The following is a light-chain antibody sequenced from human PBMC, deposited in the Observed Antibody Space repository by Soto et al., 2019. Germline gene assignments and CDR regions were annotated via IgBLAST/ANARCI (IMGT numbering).Light chain of an antibody. V-gene: IGKV1-39*01. CDR3: QQSYITPQT. J-gene: IGKJ1*01. CDR2: AAS. Sequence: DIPMTQSPSSLSASVGDRVTITCRASQSISTYLNWYQQKPGKAPKLLIYAASSLQSGVPSRFSGSASGTDFTLTISSLYPEDFATYFCQQSYITPQTFGQGTKVEIK. CDR1: QSISTY.